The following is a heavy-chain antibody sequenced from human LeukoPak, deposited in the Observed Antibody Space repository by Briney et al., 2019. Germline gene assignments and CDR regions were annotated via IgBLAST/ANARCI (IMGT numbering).Heavy chain of an antibody. V-gene: IGHV3-33*01. Sequence: GGSLRLSCAASGFPFSSYGMHWVRQAPGKGLEWVARLVYDERSDYANSVKGRFSISRDNSKNTLFLDMSDLRVEDTAVYYCARDLSAAFDFWGQGVLVTVSS. CDR1: GFPFSSYG. CDR3: ARDLSAAFDF. J-gene: IGHJ4*02. CDR2: LVYDERS. D-gene: IGHD6-19*01.